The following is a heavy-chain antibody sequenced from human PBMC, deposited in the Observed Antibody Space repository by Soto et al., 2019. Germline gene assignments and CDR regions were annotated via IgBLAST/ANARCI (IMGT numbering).Heavy chain of an antibody. Sequence: PSETLSLTCAVYGGSFSGYYWSWIRQPPGKGLEWMGEINHSGSTNYNPSLTSRVTISVDTSKNQFSLKLSSVTAADTAVYYCARGGRIFGVVRIYYYYGMDVWGQGTTVTVSS. CDR3: ARGGRIFGVVRIYYYYGMDV. CDR2: INHSGST. V-gene: IGHV4-34*01. J-gene: IGHJ6*02. CDR1: GGSFSGYY. D-gene: IGHD3-3*01.